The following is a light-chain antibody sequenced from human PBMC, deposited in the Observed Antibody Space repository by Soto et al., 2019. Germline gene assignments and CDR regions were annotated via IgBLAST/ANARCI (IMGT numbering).Light chain of an antibody. V-gene: IGLV2-18*02. CDR3: SSYTTSSTYV. CDR2: EVS. Sequence: QSALTQPPSVSGSPGQSVTISCTGTSGDVGSYNRVSWYQQPPGTAPKLLIYEVSNRPSGVPDRFSVSKSGNTASLTISGLQAEYEADYYCSSYTTSSTYVFGTGTKLTVL. J-gene: IGLJ1*01. CDR1: SGDVGSYNR.